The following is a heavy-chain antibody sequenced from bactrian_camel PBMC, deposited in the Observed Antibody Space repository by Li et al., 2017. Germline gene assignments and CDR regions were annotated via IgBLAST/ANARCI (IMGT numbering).Heavy chain of an antibody. CDR1: GVDYSTFC. D-gene: IGHD6*01. Sequence: HVQLVESGGGSVQAGGSLTLSCVVSGVDYSTFCMAWFRQAPGKEREGVATIDMDGPTNYTESVKGRFTISRDDANNTLLLQMTSLKPEDTAMYYCAADRYVDLAGILKERTYVCWGQGTQVTVS. V-gene: IGHV3S53*01. CDR2: IDMDGPT. CDR3: AADRYVDLAGILKERTYVC. J-gene: IGHJ4*01.